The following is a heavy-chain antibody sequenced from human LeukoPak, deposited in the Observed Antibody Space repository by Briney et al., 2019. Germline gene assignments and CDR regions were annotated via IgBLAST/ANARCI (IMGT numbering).Heavy chain of an antibody. Sequence: GGSLRLSCAASGFTFSSYSMNWVRQAPGKGLEWVSYISSSSTIYYADSVKGRFTISRDNAKNSLYLQMNSLRAEDTAVYYCATCSGGSCYSFSFDYWGQGTLVTVSS. V-gene: IGHV3-48*04. J-gene: IGHJ4*02. D-gene: IGHD2-15*01. CDR2: ISSSSTI. CDR1: GFTFSSYS. CDR3: ATCSGGSCYSFSFDY.